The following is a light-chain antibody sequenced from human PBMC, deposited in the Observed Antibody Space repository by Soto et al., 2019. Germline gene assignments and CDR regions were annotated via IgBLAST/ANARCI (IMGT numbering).Light chain of an antibody. CDR1: QDVGKF. CDR2: EAS. Sequence: VLTQSPDTLSLSPGERATLSCRASQDVGKFLVWYHQKPGLSPSLVIYEASKRATDIPDRFSGSGSGTAFTLTSNRLEPEDVGFYYCQQRNSWPLTFGGGTKVELK. J-gene: IGKJ4*01. CDR3: QQRNSWPLT. V-gene: IGKV3-11*01.